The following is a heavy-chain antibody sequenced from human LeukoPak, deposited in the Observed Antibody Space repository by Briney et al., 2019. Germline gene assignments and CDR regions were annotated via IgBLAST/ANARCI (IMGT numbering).Heavy chain of an antibody. D-gene: IGHD2-21*01. V-gene: IGHV1-69*13. CDR3: ARDHSGFPPYY. Sequence: ASVKVSCKASGYTFTSYYMHWVRQAPGQGLEWMGGIIPIFGTANYAQKFQGRVTITADESTSTAYMELSSLRSEDTAVYYCARDHSGFPPYYWGQGTLVTVSS. J-gene: IGHJ4*02. CDR1: GYTFTSYY. CDR2: IIPIFGTA.